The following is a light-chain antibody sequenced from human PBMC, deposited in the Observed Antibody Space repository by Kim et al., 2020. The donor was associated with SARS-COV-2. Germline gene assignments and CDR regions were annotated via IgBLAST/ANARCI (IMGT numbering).Light chain of an antibody. CDR1: ENINKW. Sequence: AAVGDRVTITCRASENINKWLVWYQQKPGKAPKVLIYMASSLESGVPSRFSGSGSGTEFSLTISSLQPDDFATYYCQQDHAFPLTFGGGTKVDI. CDR2: MAS. CDR3: QQDHAFPLT. V-gene: IGKV1-5*03. J-gene: IGKJ4*01.